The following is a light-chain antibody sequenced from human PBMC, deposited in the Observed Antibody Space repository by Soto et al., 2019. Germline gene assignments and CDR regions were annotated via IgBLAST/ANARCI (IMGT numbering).Light chain of an antibody. J-gene: IGKJ5*01. CDR1: QSFSGNY. CDR2: AAS. Sequence: EVVLTQSPGTLSLSPGERATLSCRASQSFSGNYLAWYQQKPGQAPRLLIYAASTRATGIPDRFSGSGSGTDFTLTISRLEPEDFAVYYCQQYGSSPRITFGQGTRLEIK. V-gene: IGKV3-20*01. CDR3: QQYGSSPRIT.